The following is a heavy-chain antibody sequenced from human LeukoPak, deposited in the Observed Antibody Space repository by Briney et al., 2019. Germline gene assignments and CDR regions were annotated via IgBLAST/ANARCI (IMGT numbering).Heavy chain of an antibody. D-gene: IGHD3-22*01. V-gene: IGHV3-23*01. CDR2: ISGSGGST. CDR3: ARDSSGYFELNNNDY. Sequence: PSETLSLTCAVYGGSFSGYYWSWIRQPPGKGLEWVSAISGSGGSTYYADSVKGRFTISRDNSKNTLYLQMNSLRAEDTAVYYCARDSSGYFELNNNDYWGQGTLVTVSS. CDR1: GGSFSGYY. J-gene: IGHJ4*02.